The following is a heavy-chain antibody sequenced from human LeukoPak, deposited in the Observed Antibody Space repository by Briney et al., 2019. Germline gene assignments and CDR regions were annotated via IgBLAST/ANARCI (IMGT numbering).Heavy chain of an antibody. CDR2: ISSGSSHI. CDR1: GFTFGSYS. D-gene: IGHD6-19*01. Sequence: GGSLRLSCAASGFTFGSYSMNWVRQAPGKGLEWVSSISSGSSHIYYADSVKGRFTISRDNAKNSLYLQMNSLRAEDTAVYYCARDLAIAVAGDAFDIWGQGTMVTVSS. V-gene: IGHV3-21*01. CDR3: ARDLAIAVAGDAFDI. J-gene: IGHJ3*02.